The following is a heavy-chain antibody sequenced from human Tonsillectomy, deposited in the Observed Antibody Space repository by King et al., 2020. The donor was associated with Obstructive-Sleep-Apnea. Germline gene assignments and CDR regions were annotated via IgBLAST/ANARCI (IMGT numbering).Heavy chain of an antibody. V-gene: IGHV3-21*01. Sequence: VQLVESGGGLVKPGGSLRLSCASSGFTFSSYSMNWVRQAPGKGLEWVSSISSSSSYIYYADSVKGRFTISRDNAKNSLYQQMNSLRAEDTAVYYCAREVVGYFDLWGRGTLVTVSS. D-gene: IGHD2-2*01. J-gene: IGHJ2*01. CDR1: GFTFSSYS. CDR2: ISSSSSYI. CDR3: AREVVGYFDL.